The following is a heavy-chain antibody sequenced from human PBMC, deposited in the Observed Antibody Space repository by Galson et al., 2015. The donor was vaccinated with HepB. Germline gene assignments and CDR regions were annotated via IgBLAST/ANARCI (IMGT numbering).Heavy chain of an antibody. Sequence: SVKVSCKASGYTFTGYYMHWVRQAPGQGLEWMGWINPNSGGTNYAQKFQGRVTMTRDTSISTAYMELSRLRSDDTAVYYCARAIFGVVITHGMDVWGQGTTVTVSS. J-gene: IGHJ6*02. CDR3: ARAIFGVVITHGMDV. D-gene: IGHD3-3*01. V-gene: IGHV1-2*02. CDR2: INPNSGGT. CDR1: GYTFTGYY.